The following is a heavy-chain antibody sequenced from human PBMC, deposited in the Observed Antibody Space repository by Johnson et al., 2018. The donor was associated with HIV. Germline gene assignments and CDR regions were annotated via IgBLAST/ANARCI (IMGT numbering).Heavy chain of an antibody. Sequence: QVQLVESGGGVVQPGRSLRLSCAASGFTFSSYGMHWVRQAPGKGLEWVAVISYDGSNKYYVDSVKGRFTISRDNSKNSLFMEMNSLTAEDTAVYYCAREAPKPAGGYDIWGQGTMVTVSS. CDR3: AREAPKPAGGYDI. V-gene: IGHV3-30-3*01. J-gene: IGHJ3*02. CDR2: ISYDGSNK. CDR1: GFTFSSYG. D-gene: IGHD5-12*01.